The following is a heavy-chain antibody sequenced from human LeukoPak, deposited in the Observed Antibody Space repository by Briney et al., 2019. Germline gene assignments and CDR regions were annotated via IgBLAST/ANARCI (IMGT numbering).Heavy chain of an antibody. Sequence: SETLSLTCTVSGGSISSSHYYWGWIRQPPGKGLEWIGTIYYSGTTYYNPSLESRVTMSEDTSKNQFSLTLRSVTVTDTAVYYCARQISDYYYYYIDVWGKGTTVTVSS. V-gene: IGHV4-39*01. CDR3: ARQISDYYYYYIDV. J-gene: IGHJ6*03. D-gene: IGHD3-3*01. CDR2: IYYSGTT. CDR1: GGSISSSHYY.